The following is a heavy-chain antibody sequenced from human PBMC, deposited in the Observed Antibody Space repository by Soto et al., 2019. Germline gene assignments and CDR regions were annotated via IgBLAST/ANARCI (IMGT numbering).Heavy chain of an antibody. J-gene: IGHJ6*02. CDR1: GYTFTSYG. CDR3: ARGESMGDV. CDR2: ISAHNGNK. D-gene: IGHD6-6*01. V-gene: IGHV1-18*01. Sequence: QVQLVQSGAEVKKPGASVKVSCKASGYTFTSYGISWVRQAPGQGLEWMGWISAHNGNKNHAQKLQXXXTXXTDTSTSTSYMELRSLRSDDTAVYYCARGESMGDVWSQGTTVTVSS.